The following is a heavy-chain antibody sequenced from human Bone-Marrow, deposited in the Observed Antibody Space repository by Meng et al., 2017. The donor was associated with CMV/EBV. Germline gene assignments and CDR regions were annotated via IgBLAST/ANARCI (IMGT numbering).Heavy chain of an antibody. D-gene: IGHD2-8*01. V-gene: IGHV1-2*02. CDR1: GYTFTGYY. J-gene: IGHJ4*02. CDR3: ARGPLVRILYHNHHYPFDY. CDR2: INPNSGGT. Sequence: ASVKVSCKASGYTFTGYYMHWVRQAPGRGLEWMGWINPNSGGTNYAQKFQGRVTMTRDTSISTAYMELSRLRSDDTAVYYCARGPLVRILYHNHHYPFDYWGQGTLVTVSS.